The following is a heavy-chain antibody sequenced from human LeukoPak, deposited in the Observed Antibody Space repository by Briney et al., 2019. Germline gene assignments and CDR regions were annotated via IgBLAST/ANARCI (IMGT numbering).Heavy chain of an antibody. CDR3: ARVYRSSSGYCFDY. J-gene: IGHJ4*02. CDR2: IKQDGGEK. CDR1: GFTFSNYW. Sequence: GGSLRLSCAASGFTFSNYWMTWVRQAPGKGLEWVANIKQDGGEKYYVDSVKGRFTISRDNAKNSKYLQMNSLRAEDTAVYYCARVYRSSSGYCFDYWGQGTLVTVSS. D-gene: IGHD6-6*01. V-gene: IGHV3-7*01.